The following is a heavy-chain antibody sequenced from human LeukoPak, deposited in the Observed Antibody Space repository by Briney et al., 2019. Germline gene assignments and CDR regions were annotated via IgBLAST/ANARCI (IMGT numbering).Heavy chain of an antibody. CDR3: AVDLQWLVGVYYYGYGMDV. CDR2: IYYSGST. V-gene: IGHV4-59*01. D-gene: IGHD6-19*01. Sequence: PSETLSLTCTVSGGSISSYYWSWIRQPPGKGLEWIGYIYYSGSTKYNPSLKSRVTTSIDTSKNQCSLKLSSVTVGDTAVYYCAVDLQWLVGVYYYGYGMDVWGQRTTVTVSS. CDR1: GGSISSYY. J-gene: IGHJ6*02.